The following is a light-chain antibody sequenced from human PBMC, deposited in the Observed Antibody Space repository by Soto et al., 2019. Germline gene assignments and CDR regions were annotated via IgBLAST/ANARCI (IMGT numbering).Light chain of an antibody. V-gene: IGKV2-28*01. CDR2: LGS. CDR1: QSLLHSNGYNY. J-gene: IGKJ2*01. CDR3: MQALQTPYT. Sequence: DLVMTQSPLSLPVTPGEPASISCRSSQSLLHSNGYNYLDWYLQKPGQSPQLLIYLGSNRASGVPDRFSGSGSGPDFTLKISRVEAEDVGVYYCMQALQTPYTFGQGTKLEIK.